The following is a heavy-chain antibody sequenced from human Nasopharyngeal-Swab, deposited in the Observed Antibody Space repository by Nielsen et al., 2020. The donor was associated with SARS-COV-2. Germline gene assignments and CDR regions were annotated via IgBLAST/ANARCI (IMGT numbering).Heavy chain of an antibody. CDR1: GFTFNSYE. Sequence: GESLKISCAASGFTFNSYEMNWVRQAPGKGLEWVSYISSSGSTIYYADSVKGRFTISRDNAKNSLYLQMNSLRAEDTAVYYCARVGRDGYNWHYGMDVWGQGTTVTVSS. V-gene: IGHV3-48*03. CDR2: ISSSGSTI. D-gene: IGHD5-24*01. CDR3: ARVGRDGYNWHYGMDV. J-gene: IGHJ6*02.